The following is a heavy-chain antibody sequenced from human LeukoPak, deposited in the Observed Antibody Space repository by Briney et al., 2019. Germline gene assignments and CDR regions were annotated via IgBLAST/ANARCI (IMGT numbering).Heavy chain of an antibody. Sequence: QPGRSLRLSCAASGFTFSSYAMHWVRQAPGKGLEGVANIKKDGSGISYVDSVQGRFIISRDNAKNSLYLQMNSLRVEDTAVYFCAGGNSMNVWGKGTAVTVSS. CDR1: GFTFSSYA. CDR3: AGGNSMNV. V-gene: IGHV3-7*03. CDR2: IKKDGSGI. D-gene: IGHD1/OR15-1a*01. J-gene: IGHJ6*04.